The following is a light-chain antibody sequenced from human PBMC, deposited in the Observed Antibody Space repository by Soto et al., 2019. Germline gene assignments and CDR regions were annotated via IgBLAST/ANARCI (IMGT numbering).Light chain of an antibody. CDR1: SSDVGGYNF. CDR3: CSYARSSYV. CDR2: DVS. V-gene: IGLV2-11*01. J-gene: IGLJ1*01. Sequence: QSALTQPRSVSGSPGQSVTIFCTGTSSDVGGYNFVSWYQQHPDKAPKVMIYDVSKRPSGVPDRFSGSKSGDTASLTISGLQAEDGADYHCCSYARSSYVFGTGTKVTVL.